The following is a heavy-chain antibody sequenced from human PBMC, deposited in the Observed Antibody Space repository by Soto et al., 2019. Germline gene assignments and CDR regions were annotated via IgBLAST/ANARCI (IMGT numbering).Heavy chain of an antibody. D-gene: IGHD3-22*01. CDR1: GYSFAGYW. CDR3: ARQIYDSDTGPNFQYYFDS. Sequence: GESLKISCKGSGYSFAGYWITWVRQKPGKGLEWMGRIDPSDSQTYYSPSFRGHVTISATKSITTVFLQWSSLRASDTAMYYCARQIYDSDTGPNFQYYFDSWGRGTPVTVSS. J-gene: IGHJ4*02. V-gene: IGHV5-10-1*01. CDR2: IDPSDSQT.